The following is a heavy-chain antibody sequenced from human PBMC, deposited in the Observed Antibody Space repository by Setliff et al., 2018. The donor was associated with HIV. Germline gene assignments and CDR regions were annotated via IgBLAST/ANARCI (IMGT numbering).Heavy chain of an antibody. D-gene: IGHD2-15*01. CDR2: IKQDGSET. V-gene: IGHV3-7*03. CDR1: GFTFSSYW. J-gene: IGHJ6*03. CDR3: ARANELLTRFSYYYYYMDV. Sequence: GGSLRLSCAASGFTFSSYWMSWVRQAPGKGLEWVANIKQDGSETYYVDSVKGRFTASRDNAKNSLYLQMNSLKAEDTAVYYCARANELLTRFSYYYYYMDVWGEGTTVTVS.